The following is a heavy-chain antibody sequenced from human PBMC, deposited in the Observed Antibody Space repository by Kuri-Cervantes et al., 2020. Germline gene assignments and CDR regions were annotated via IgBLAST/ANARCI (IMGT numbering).Heavy chain of an antibody. J-gene: IGHJ4*02. CDR1: GFTFSNFW. V-gene: IGHV3-7*01. Sequence: GESLKISCVASGFTFSNFWMSWVRQAPGKGLEWVANVNKDVSETYYVDSVKGRFTISRDNAKNSLYLQMNSLRAEDTAVYYCARDKGSGPVYLDCWGQGTLVTVSS. CDR2: VNKDVSET. CDR3: ARDKGSGPVYLDC. D-gene: IGHD3-10*01.